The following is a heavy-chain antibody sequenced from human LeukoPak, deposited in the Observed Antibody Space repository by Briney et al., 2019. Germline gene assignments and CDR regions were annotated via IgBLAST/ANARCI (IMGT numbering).Heavy chain of an antibody. CDR3: GRVVTTSED. CDR2: INSDGSST. CDR1: GFTFSTYW. D-gene: IGHD1-14*01. J-gene: IGHJ4*02. V-gene: IGHV3-74*01. Sequence: PGGSLRLSCAASGFTFSTYWMHWVRQAPGKGLVWVSRINSDGSSTDYADSVKGRFTISRGNAKNTLYLQMNSLRAEDTAIYYCGRVVTTSEDWGQGILVTVST.